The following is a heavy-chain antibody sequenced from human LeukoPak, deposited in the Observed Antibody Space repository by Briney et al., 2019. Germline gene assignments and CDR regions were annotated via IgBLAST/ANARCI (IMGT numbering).Heavy chain of an antibody. D-gene: IGHD3-10*01. CDR3: ARGLSRRYYGSGN. Sequence: PGGSLRLSRAASGFTFSSYSMNWVRQAPGKGLEWVSYISSSSSTIYYADSVKGRFTISRDNAKNSLYLQMNSLRAEDTAVYYCARGLSRRYYGSGNWGQGTLVTVSS. V-gene: IGHV3-48*04. J-gene: IGHJ4*02. CDR2: ISSSSSTI. CDR1: GFTFSSYS.